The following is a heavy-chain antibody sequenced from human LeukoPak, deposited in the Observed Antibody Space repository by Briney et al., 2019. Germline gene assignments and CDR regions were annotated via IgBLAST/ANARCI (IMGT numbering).Heavy chain of an antibody. CDR2: TDGSST. CDR1: GFIFGKSW. J-gene: IGHJ4*02. V-gene: IGHV3-74*01. CDR3: ARGDYNRL. D-gene: IGHD1-14*01. Sequence: GGSLRLSCAASGFIFGKSWMHWVRQAPGKGLVWVSRTDGSSTIYADSVKGRFSVSMDNAQNTLYLQMNSLRAEDTAVYCCARGDYNRLWGQGTLVTVSS.